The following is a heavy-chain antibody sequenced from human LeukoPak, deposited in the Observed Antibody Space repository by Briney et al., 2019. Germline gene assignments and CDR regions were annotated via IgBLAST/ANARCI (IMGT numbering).Heavy chain of an antibody. D-gene: IGHD2-15*01. Sequence: SETLSLTCAVYGGSFSGYYWSWIRQPPGKGLEWIGEINHSGSTSYNPSLKSRVTISVDTSKNQFSLKLSSVTAADTAVYYCASKGYCSGGSCYPEVWFWGQGTLVTVSS. CDR3: ASKGYCSGGSCYPEVWF. CDR1: GGSFSGYY. J-gene: IGHJ4*02. CDR2: INHSGST. V-gene: IGHV4-34*01.